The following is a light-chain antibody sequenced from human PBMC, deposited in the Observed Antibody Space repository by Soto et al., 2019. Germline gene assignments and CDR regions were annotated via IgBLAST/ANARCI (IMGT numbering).Light chain of an antibody. V-gene: IGKV1-5*03. J-gene: IGKJ5*01. Sequence: IQMTHSPATLSANEGDRVTITFRAFQCITFGLAWYQQIPAKAPKFLIYKASSLESGVPSRFSGSVSGTDFTLTIIILQPEDVAPYYCPKLNTYLLAFGQGTLLAIK. CDR1: QCITFG. CDR2: KAS. CDR3: PKLNTYLLA.